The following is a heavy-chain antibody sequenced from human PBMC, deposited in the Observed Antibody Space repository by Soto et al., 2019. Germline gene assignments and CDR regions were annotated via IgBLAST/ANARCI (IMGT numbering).Heavy chain of an antibody. CDR1: GGSINNYY. Sequence: SETLSLTCTVSGGSINNYYWSWIRQPPGKGLEWIGYMYYNGNANYNSSLKSRVTITVDTSKNQFSLKLTSVTAADTAVYYCARRGAAGTIYFDFWGQGALVTVS. J-gene: IGHJ4*02. D-gene: IGHD6-13*01. V-gene: IGHV4-59*08. CDR2: MYYNGNA. CDR3: ARRGAAGTIYFDF.